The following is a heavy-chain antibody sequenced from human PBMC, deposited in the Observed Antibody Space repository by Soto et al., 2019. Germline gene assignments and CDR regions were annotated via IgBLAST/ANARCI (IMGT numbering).Heavy chain of an antibody. V-gene: IGHV3-74*01. Sequence: GGSLRLSWAASGFTFNSGVMPWVRQAPGKGLVWVSRINSDGSSTSYADSVKGRFTISRDNAKNTLYLQMNSLRAEDTAVYYCARGRAAAGTWGQGTLVTVSS. D-gene: IGHD6-13*01. CDR3: ARGRAAAGT. CDR2: INSDGSST. CDR1: GFTFNSGV. J-gene: IGHJ5*02.